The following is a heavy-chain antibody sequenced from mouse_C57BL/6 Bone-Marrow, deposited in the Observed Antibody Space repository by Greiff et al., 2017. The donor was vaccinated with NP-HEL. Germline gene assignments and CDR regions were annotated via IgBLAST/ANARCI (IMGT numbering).Heavy chain of an antibody. CDR3: HWYFDV. V-gene: IGHV1-59*01. J-gene: IGHJ1*03. Sequence: HVQLQQPGAELVRPGTSVKLSCKASGYTFTSYWMHWVKQRPGQGLEWIGVIDPSDSYTNYNQKFKGKATLTVDTSSSTAYMQLSSLTSEDSAVYYCHWYFDVWGTGTTVTVSS. CDR1: GYTFTSYW. CDR2: IDPSDSYT.